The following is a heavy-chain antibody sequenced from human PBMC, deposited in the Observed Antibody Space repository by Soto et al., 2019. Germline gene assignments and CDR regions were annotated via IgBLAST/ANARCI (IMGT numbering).Heavy chain of an antibody. CDR1: GYTFSDYY. D-gene: IGHD1-26*01. V-gene: IGHV1-2*02. CDR3: AREMGVIGAPGYTWFDP. CDR2: INPSSGGT. Sequence: ASVKVSCKASGYTFSDYYVHWVREAPGQGLEWMGWINPSSGGTIYTQRFQGRVTMTRDTSINTVYMELSRLTSDDTAVYYCAREMGVIGAPGYTWFDPWGQGALVTVSS. J-gene: IGHJ5*02.